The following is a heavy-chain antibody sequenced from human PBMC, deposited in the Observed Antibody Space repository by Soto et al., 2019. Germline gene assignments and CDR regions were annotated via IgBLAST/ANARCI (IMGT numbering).Heavy chain of an antibody. J-gene: IGHJ3*02. CDR2: IYHSGST. Sequence: SETLSLTCAVSGGSISSGGYSWSWVRQPPGKGLEWIGYIYHSGSTYYNPSLKSRVTISVDRSKNQFSLKLSSVTAADTAVYYCARGGSTAVSGAGSFDIWGHGTIVTVS. V-gene: IGHV4-30-2*01. CDR1: GGSISSGGYS. D-gene: IGHD4-17*01. CDR3: ARGGSTAVSGAGSFDI.